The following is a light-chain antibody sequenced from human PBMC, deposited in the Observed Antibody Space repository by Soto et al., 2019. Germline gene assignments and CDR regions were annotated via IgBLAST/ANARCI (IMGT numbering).Light chain of an antibody. CDR1: QSISSW. Sequence: DIQMTQSPSTLSASVGDRVTITCRASQSISSWLAWYQQKPGKAPKLLIYKASSLESGVPSRFSGSGSGTEFTLTISSLQPDDFATYYCQQSYSTPPRWTFGQGTKVEIK. CDR3: QQSYSTPPRWT. V-gene: IGKV1-5*03. J-gene: IGKJ1*01. CDR2: KAS.